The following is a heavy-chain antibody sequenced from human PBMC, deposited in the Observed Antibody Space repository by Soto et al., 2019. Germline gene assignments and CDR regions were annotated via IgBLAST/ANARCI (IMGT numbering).Heavy chain of an antibody. CDR3: AKGLYYYDSSGYRLFDY. D-gene: IGHD3-22*01. CDR1: GFMFNNYA. J-gene: IGHJ4*02. V-gene: IGHV3-23*01. Sequence: PGGSLRLSCAASGFMFNNYAMSWVRQAPGKGLEWVSTVSVSGGTTYYADSLKGRFTISRDNSKKTVYLQMNRLRADDTAIYYCAKGLYYYDSSGYRLFDYSGQGTLVTVSS. CDR2: VSVSGGTT.